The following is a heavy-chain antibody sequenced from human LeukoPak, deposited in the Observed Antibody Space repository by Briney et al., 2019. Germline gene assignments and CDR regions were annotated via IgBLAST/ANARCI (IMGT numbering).Heavy chain of an antibody. V-gene: IGHV3-7*03. Sequence: GGSLRLSCAASGFTFTTYWMSWVRQAPEKGLEWVANIKEDGSEIHYVDSVKGRFTISRDNAENSLYLQMDSLRAEDTALYYCARRLWIQLWSETLNDAFDIWGQGTMVTVSS. CDR3: ARRLWIQLWSETLNDAFDI. J-gene: IGHJ3*02. CDR2: IKEDGSEI. CDR1: GFTFTTYW. D-gene: IGHD5-18*01.